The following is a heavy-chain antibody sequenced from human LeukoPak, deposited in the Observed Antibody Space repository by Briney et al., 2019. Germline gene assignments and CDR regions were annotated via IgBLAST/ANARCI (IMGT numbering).Heavy chain of an antibody. J-gene: IGHJ6*03. CDR1: GFIFSSYS. CDR3: ARDSYYDSSPPGLSYYYYYYMDV. Sequence: GGSLRLSCAVSGFIFSSYSMNWVRQAPGKGLEWVANIKQDGSEKYYVDSMKGRFTISRDNAKNSLYLQMNSLRAEDTAVYYCARDSYYDSSPPGLSYYYYYYMDVWGKGTTVTVSS. D-gene: IGHD3-22*01. V-gene: IGHV3-7*01. CDR2: IKQDGSEK.